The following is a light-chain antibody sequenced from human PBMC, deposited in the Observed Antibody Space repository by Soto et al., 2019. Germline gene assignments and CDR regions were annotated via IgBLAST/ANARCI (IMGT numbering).Light chain of an antibody. V-gene: IGKV3-15*01. CDR2: GVS. J-gene: IGKJ5*01. Sequence: EIVLTQSPATLSLSPGERATLSCRASQSVSSNLAWYQQKPGQAPRLLIYGVSTRPTGIPARFSGSGSGTEFTLTISSLQSEDFAVYYCQHYDNWSITFGQGTRLEIK. CDR1: QSVSSN. CDR3: QHYDNWSIT.